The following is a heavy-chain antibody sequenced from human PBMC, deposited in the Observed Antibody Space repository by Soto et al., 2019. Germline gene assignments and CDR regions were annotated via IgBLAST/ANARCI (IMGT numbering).Heavy chain of an antibody. D-gene: IGHD2-2*02. CDR2: INHSGST. CDR3: ARGSRHLIVVVPAARPKPFDY. CDR1: GGSFSGYY. V-gene: IGHV4-34*01. Sequence: PSETLSLTCAVYGGSFSGYYWSWIRQPPGKGLEWIGEINHSGSTNYNPSLKSRVTISVDTSKNQFSLKLSSVTAADTAVYYCARGSRHLIVVVPAARPKPFDYWGQGTLVTVSS. J-gene: IGHJ4*02.